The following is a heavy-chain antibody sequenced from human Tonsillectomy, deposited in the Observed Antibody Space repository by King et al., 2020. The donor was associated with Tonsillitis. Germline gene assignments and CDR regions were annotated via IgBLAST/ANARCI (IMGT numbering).Heavy chain of an antibody. Sequence: QLVQSGGGVVQPGGSLRLSCAASGFTFSSYGMHWVRQAPGKGLEWVAFIRYDGSNKYYADSVKGRFTISRDNSKNTLYLQMNSLRAEDTAVYYCAKDRAPRGVAGSWYDYWGQGTLVTVSS. J-gene: IGHJ4*02. D-gene: IGHD6-13*01. CDR3: AKDRAPRGVAGSWYDY. V-gene: IGHV3-30*02. CDR2: IRYDGSNK. CDR1: GFTFSSYG.